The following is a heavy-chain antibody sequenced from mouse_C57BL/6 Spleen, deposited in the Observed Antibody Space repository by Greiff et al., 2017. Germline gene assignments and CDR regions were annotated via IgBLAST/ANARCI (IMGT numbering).Heavy chain of an antibody. CDR1: GYTFTSYW. J-gene: IGHJ3*01. D-gene: IGHD1-1*01. Sequence: QVQLQQSGTELVKPGASVKLSCKASGYTFTSYWMHWVKQRPGQGLEWIGNINPSNGGTNYNEKFKSKATLTVDKSSSTAYLQLSSLTSEDSAVYYCARTYGSSSWFAYWGQGTLVTVSA. CDR2: INPSNGGT. V-gene: IGHV1-53*01. CDR3: ARTYGSSSWFAY.